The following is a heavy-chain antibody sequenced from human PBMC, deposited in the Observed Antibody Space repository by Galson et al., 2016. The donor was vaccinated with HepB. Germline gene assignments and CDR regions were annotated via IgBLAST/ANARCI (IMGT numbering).Heavy chain of an antibody. CDR1: GFTFSSYW. CDR3: AKDPRGGENKLPPSFDY. Sequence: SLRLSCAASGFTFSSYWMHWVRQAPGKGLVWVSRINSDGSNTACADSVKGRFTISRDNSKNTLYLQMNSLRAEDTAVYYCAKDPRGGENKLPPSFDYWGQGTLVTVSS. J-gene: IGHJ4*02. V-gene: IGHV3-74*01. D-gene: IGHD2/OR15-2a*01. CDR2: INSDGSNT.